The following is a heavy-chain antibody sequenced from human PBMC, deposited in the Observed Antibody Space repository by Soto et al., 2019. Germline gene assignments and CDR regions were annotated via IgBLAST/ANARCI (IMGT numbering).Heavy chain of an antibody. CDR1: GFTFSSYS. CDR2: ISSSSSTI. J-gene: IGHJ4*02. Sequence: EVQLVESGGGLVQPGGSLRLSCAFSGFTFSSYSMNWVRQAPGKGLEGVSYISSSSSTIYYADSVKGRLTISRDNAKNSLYLQMNSLRAEDTAVYYCTREKSGTTDYWGQGTLVTVSS. CDR3: TREKSGTTDY. V-gene: IGHV3-48*01. D-gene: IGHD1-1*01.